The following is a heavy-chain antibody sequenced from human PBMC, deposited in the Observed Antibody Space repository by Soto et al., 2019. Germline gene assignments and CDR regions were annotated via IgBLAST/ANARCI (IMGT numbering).Heavy chain of an antibody. D-gene: IGHD6-6*01. CDR2: IYHSGNT. V-gene: IGHV4-30-4*01. J-gene: IGHJ5*02. CDR3: ARERPDGARLDP. CDR1: GGSISSGDYY. Sequence: QVQLQESGPGLVKPSQTLSLTCTVSGGSISSGDYYWSWIRQPPGQGLEWIGYIYHSGNTYYNPSLKSRVTISVDTSKNQFSLKLSSVTAADTAVYYCARERPDGARLDPWGQGTLVTVSS.